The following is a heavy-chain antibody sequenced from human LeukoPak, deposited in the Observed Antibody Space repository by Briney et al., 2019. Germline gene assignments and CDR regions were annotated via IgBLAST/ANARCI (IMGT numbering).Heavy chain of an antibody. V-gene: IGHV3-7*04. J-gene: IGHJ4*02. CDR1: GFIFSNYW. D-gene: IGHD6-19*01. Sequence: GGSLRLSCAASGFIFSNYWMSWVRQAPGRGLEWVANIKQDGSAKYYVDSVKGRFTISRDNAKNSLYLQMNSLRAEATSVYYLAGGGAGAGPDQYYFHYWGQGTLVTVSS. CDR3: AGGGAGAGPDQYYFHY. CDR2: IKQDGSAK.